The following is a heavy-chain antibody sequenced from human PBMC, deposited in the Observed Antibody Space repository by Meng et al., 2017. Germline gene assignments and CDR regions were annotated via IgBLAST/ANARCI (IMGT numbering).Heavy chain of an antibody. CDR3: TRDGYSDCSRTSCFDS. CDR2: IDTKTGNP. V-gene: IGHV7-4-1*02. D-gene: IGHD2-2*01. CDR1: GYTLTSYA. J-gene: IGHJ4*02. Sequence: QAQLVQSGSEVRKPGASVKVSFKASGYTLTSYAINWLRQAPGQGLQWMGWIDTKTGNPTYVPGFTGRLVFSLDTSVSTAYLQISGLKADDTAVYYCTRDGYSDCSRTSCFDSWGQGTLVTVSS.